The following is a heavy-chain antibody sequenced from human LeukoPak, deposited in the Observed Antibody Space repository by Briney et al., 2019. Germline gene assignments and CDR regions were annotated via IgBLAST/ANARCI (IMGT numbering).Heavy chain of an antibody. V-gene: IGHV1-8*03. CDR2: MNPNSGNT. D-gene: IGHD3-16*01. CDR1: GYTFTSYD. CDR3: ARGRSGEYHYYYYYMDV. Sequence: GASVKVSCKASGYTFTSYDINWVRQATGQGLEWMGWMNPNSGNTGYAQKFQGRVTITRNTSISTAYMELSSLRSEDTAVYYCARGRSGEYHYYYYYMDVWGKGTTVTVSS. J-gene: IGHJ6*03.